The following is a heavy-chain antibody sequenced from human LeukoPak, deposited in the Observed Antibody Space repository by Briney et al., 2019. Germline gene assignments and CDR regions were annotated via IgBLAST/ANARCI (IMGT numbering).Heavy chain of an antibody. V-gene: IGHV1-2*02. CDR2: INPNSGGT. CDR3: AREARVGSGRAFDI. J-gene: IGHJ3*02. CDR1: GYAFTDYY. D-gene: IGHD3-10*01. Sequence: ASVKVSCKASGYAFTDYYIHWVRQAPGQGLEWMGWINPNSGGTNYAQKFQGRVTMTRDTSINTAYMELSRLRSEDTAVYYCAREARVGSGRAFDIWGQGTMVTVSS.